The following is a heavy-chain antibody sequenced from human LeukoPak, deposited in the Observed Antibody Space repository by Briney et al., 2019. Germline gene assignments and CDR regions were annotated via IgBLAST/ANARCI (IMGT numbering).Heavy chain of an antibody. J-gene: IGHJ3*02. CDR1: GGTFSSYA. CDR3: ASPPGYCSSTSCNGAFDI. D-gene: IGHD2-2*01. CDR2: IIPIFGTA. V-gene: IGHV1-69*13. Sequence: SVKVSCKASGGTFSSYAISWVRQAPGQGLEWMGGIIPIFGTANYAQKFQGRVTITADESTSTAYMELSSLRSEDTAVYYCASPPGYCSSTSCNGAFDIWGQGTMVTVSS.